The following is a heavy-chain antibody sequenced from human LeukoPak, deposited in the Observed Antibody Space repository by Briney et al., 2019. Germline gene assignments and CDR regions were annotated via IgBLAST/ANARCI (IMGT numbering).Heavy chain of an antibody. D-gene: IGHD3-9*01. V-gene: IGHV1-8*01. Sequence: ASVKVSCKASGYTFTSYDINWVRQATGQGLEWMGWMNPNSGNTGYAQKFQGRVTMTRNTSISTAYMELSSLRSEDTAVYYCARGDGILTGYYLDYWGQGTLVTVSS. J-gene: IGHJ4*02. CDR2: MNPNSGNT. CDR1: GYTFTSYD. CDR3: ARGDGILTGYYLDY.